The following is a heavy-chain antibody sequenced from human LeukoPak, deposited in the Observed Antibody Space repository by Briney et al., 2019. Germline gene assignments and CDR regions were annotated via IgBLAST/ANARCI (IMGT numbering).Heavy chain of an antibody. CDR1: GFTFSSYW. CDR3: AKRVEIVAASNSWFDS. CDR2: ISGSGVST. Sequence: GGSLRLSCAASGFTFSSYWMSWVRQAPGKGLEWVSAISGSGVSTYYADSVKGRFTISRDNSKNTLYLQMDSLRAEDTAIYYCAKRVEIVAASNSWFDSWGQGILVTVFS. D-gene: IGHD5-12*01. V-gene: IGHV3-23*01. J-gene: IGHJ5*01.